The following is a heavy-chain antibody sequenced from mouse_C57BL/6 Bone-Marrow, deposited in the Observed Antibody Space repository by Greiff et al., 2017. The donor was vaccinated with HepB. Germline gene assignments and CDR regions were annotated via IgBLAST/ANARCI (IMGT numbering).Heavy chain of an antibody. CDR3: ARGLYYSNYVAY. CDR1: GFTFSDYG. Sequence: DVKLVESGGGLVKPGGSLKLSCAASGFTFSDYGMHWVRQAPEKGLEWVAYISSGSSTIYYADTVKGRFTISRDNAKNTLFLQMTSLRSEDTAMYYCARGLYYSNYVAYWGQGTLVTVSA. V-gene: IGHV5-17*01. J-gene: IGHJ3*01. D-gene: IGHD2-5*01. CDR2: ISSGSSTI.